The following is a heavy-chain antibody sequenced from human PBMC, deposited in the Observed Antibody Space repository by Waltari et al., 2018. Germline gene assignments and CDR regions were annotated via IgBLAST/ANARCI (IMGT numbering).Heavy chain of an antibody. V-gene: IGHV3-74*01. Sequence: EVQLVESGGGLVQPGGSLRLSCAASGFTLSGYWMHWFRQVPGKGLVWVSRISVNGSSTSYADSVKGRFTISRDNAKNTLYLQMNSLRAEDTAVYYCARSYYGGNIDYWGQGTLVTVSS. J-gene: IGHJ4*02. CDR3: ARSYYGGNIDY. CDR1: GFTLSGYW. D-gene: IGHD4-17*01. CDR2: ISVNGSST.